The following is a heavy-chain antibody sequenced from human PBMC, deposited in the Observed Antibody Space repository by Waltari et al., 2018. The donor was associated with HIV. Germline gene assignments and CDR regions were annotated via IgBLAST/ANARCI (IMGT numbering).Heavy chain of an antibody. CDR1: QLTFQVVW. CDR2: IKSKRDGGAT. V-gene: IGHV3-15*01. J-gene: IGHJ3*01. Sequence: EVQVVSSGGGLVKPGGSFRLSVASFQLTFQVVWSTWVRQAPGKGLEWVGRIKSKRDGGATDYAASVKGRFVISRDDSQNTLYLQMSGLRTEDTAMYYCTTGGYPTEAFDVWGQGTMVTVSP. CDR3: TTGGYPTEAFDV. D-gene: IGHD5-12*01.